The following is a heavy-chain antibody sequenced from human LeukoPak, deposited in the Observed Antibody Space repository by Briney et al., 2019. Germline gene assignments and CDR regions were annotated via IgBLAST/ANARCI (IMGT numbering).Heavy chain of an antibody. V-gene: IGHV3-43D*03. CDR2: ISWDGGST. CDR1: GFTFDDYA. CDR3: AKDMGIAVAGPGVDY. Sequence: GRSLRLSCAASGFTFDDYAMHWVRQAPGKGLEWVSLISWDGGSTYYADSVKGRFTISRDNSKNSLYLQMNSLRAEDTALYYCAKDMGIAVAGPGVDYWGQGTLVTVSS. J-gene: IGHJ4*02. D-gene: IGHD6-19*01.